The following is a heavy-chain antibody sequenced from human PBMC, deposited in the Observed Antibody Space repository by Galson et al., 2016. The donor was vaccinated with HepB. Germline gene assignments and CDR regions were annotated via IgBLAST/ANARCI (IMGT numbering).Heavy chain of an antibody. D-gene: IGHD2-21*01. V-gene: IGHV4-39*01. Sequence: SETLSLTCIVSGGSVTNHQYCWGWVRQAPGKGLDWIASFCYTGITYYNPSLRSRLTMDVDTSKFQLSLHLRSVAAADTAVYYCVDYCGGGACPDYWGQGTLVTVSS. CDR2: FCYTGIT. CDR1: GGSVTNHQYC. J-gene: IGHJ4*02. CDR3: VDYCGGGACPDY.